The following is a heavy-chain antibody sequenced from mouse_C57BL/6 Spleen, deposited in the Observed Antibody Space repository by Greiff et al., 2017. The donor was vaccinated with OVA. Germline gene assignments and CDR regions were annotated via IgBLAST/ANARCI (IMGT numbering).Heavy chain of an antibody. CDR2: IDPEDGDT. CDR3: TTYYGSSYYCDY. J-gene: IGHJ2*01. D-gene: IGHD1-1*01. V-gene: IGHV14-1*01. CDR1: GFNIKDYY. Sequence: EVQLQQSGAELVRPGASVKLSCTASGFNIKDYYMHWVKQRPEQGLEWIGRIDPEDGDTEYAPKFQGKATMTADTSSNTAYLQLSSLTSEDTAVYYCTTYYGSSYYCDYWGQGTTLTVSS.